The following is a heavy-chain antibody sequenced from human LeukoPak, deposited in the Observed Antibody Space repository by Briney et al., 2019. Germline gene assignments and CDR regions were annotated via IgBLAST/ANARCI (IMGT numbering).Heavy chain of an antibody. V-gene: IGHV4-61*08. CDR1: GGSISSGGYY. D-gene: IGHD6-6*01. CDR2: IYYSGST. CDR3: ASAHSSSSVYFDY. Sequence: PSETLSLTCTVSGGSISSGGYYWSWIRQHPGKGLEWIGYIYYSGSTNYNPSLKSRVTISVDTSKNQFSLKLSSVTAADTAVYYCASAHSSSSVYFDYWGQGTLVTVSS. J-gene: IGHJ4*02.